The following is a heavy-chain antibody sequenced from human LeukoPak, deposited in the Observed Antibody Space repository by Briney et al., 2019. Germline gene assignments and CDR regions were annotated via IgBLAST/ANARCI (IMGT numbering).Heavy chain of an antibody. CDR2: ISGSGGST. J-gene: IGHJ4*02. CDR1: GFTFSSFA. CDR3: ARDERLLSFLK. D-gene: IGHD3-3*01. V-gene: IGHV3-23*01. Sequence: GGSLRLSCAASGFTFSSFAMSWVRQAPGKGLEWVSAISGSGGSTYYADSVKGRFTISRDNSKNTLYLQMNSLRAEDTAIYYCARDERLLSFLKWGQGTLVTVSS.